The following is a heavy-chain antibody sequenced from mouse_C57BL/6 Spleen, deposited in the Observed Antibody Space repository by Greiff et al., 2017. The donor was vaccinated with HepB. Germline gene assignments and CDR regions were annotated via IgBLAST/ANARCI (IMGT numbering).Heavy chain of an antibody. D-gene: IGHD1-1*01. CDR2: ISDGGSYT. V-gene: IGHV5-4*01. CDR3: ARDCGSSSYYFDY. Sequence: EVQRVESGGGLVKPGGSLKLSCAASGFTFSSYAMSWVRQTPEKRLEWVATISDGGSYTYYPDNVKGRFTISRDNAKNNLYLQMSHLKSEDTAMYYCARDCGSSSYYFDYWGQGTTLTVSS. CDR1: GFTFSSYA. J-gene: IGHJ2*01.